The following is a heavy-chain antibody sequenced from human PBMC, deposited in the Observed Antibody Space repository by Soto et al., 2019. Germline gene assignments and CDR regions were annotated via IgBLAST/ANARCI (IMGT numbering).Heavy chain of an antibody. D-gene: IGHD1-20*01. V-gene: IGHV4-39*01. CDR2: IYYSGST. J-gene: IGHJ4*02. CDR3: ARHRVPRYTWNDAFTSLDY. CDR1: GGSISGSGYY. Sequence: SETLSLTCTVSGGSISGSGYYWCLIRQPPGKGLEWIGSIYYSGSTYYNPSLKSRVTISVDTSKNQFSLKLSSVTAADTAVYYCARHRVPRYTWNDAFTSLDYWGQGTLVTVS.